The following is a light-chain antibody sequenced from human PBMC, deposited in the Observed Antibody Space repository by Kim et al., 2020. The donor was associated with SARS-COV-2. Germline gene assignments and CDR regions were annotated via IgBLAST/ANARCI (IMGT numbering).Light chain of an antibody. CDR3: QQHTNWAPIT. J-gene: IGKJ3*01. Sequence: EIVLTQSPATLSLSPGDRATLSCRASQSVSDSVAWYQQKPGQAPRLLIYDTSYRATGIPARFSGSGSGTDFTLTISSLEAEDFAVYYCQQHTNWAPITFGPGTKVDIK. CDR2: DTS. V-gene: IGKV3-11*01. CDR1: QSVSDS.